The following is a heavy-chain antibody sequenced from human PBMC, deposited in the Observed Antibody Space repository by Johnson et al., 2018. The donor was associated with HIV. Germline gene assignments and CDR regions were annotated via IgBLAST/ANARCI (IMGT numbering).Heavy chain of an antibody. CDR3: ATGVGATIWEDAFDM. CDR1: GFTVSRNY. D-gene: IGHD5-24*01. CDR2: IYSDGVT. V-gene: IGHV3-53*01. Sequence: VQLVESGGGLIQPGGSLRLSCAASGFTVSRNYMNWVRQAPGEGLEWVSIIYSDGVTYYADSVKGRFTISRDNSKNSLYLQMNSLRAEDTAVYYCATGVGATIWEDAFDMWGQGTMVTVSS. J-gene: IGHJ3*02.